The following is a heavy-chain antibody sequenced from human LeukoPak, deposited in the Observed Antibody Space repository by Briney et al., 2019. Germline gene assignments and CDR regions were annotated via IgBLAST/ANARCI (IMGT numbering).Heavy chain of an antibody. CDR3: ARDSVPLAVSYYHHYGLDV. Sequence: PGGSLRLSCAASRFTFSSYSMNWVRQAAGKGLEWVSYISSSSTIHYADSVRGRFTISRDNAKNSLYLQMNSLRAEDTTVYYCARDSVPLAVSYYHHYGLDVWGQGTTVSVSS. J-gene: IGHJ6*02. CDR1: RFTFSSYS. CDR2: ISSSSTI. V-gene: IGHV3-48*01. D-gene: IGHD6-19*01.